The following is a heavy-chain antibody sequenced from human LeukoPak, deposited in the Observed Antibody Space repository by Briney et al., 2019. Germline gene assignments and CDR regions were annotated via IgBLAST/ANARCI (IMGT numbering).Heavy chain of an antibody. CDR2: IQYDGSNK. J-gene: IGHJ6*03. D-gene: IGHD2-2*01. Sequence: GGSLRLSCAASGLTFSRYGMHWVRQAPGKGLEWVTFIQYDGSNKYYADSVKGRFTISRDNSKNMLYLQMNSLRAEDTAVYYCARGALSSIVVVPAARVYYYYYYYMDVWGKGTTVTVSS. CDR1: GLTFSRYG. CDR3: ARGALSSIVVVPAARVYYYYYYYMDV. V-gene: IGHV3-30*02.